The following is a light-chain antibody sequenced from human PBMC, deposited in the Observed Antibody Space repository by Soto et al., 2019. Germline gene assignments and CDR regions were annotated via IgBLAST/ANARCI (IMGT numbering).Light chain of an antibody. V-gene: IGKV4-1*01. Sequence: DIVMTQSPDSLAVSLGERATINCKSSQSVLYSSNNKNYLAWYQQKPGQPPNLLIYWASTRESGVPDRFSGSGSGTDFTLIISSLQAEDVAVYYCQQYYSTWTFGQGTKVEIK. CDR3: QQYYSTWT. CDR2: WAS. CDR1: QSVLYSSNNKNY. J-gene: IGKJ1*01.